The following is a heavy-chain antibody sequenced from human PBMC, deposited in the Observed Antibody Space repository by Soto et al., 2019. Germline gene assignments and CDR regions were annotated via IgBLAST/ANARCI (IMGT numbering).Heavy chain of an antibody. CDR3: ARDPTVGYYGSGSYWGYYGMDV. J-gene: IGHJ6*02. D-gene: IGHD3-10*01. V-gene: IGHV3-30-3*01. CDR1: GFTFSSYA. CDR2: ISYDGSNK. Sequence: QVQLVESGGGVVQPGRSLRLSCAASGFTFSSYAMHWVRQAPGKGLEWVAVISYDGSNKYYADSVKGRFTISRDNSKNTLYLQMNSLRAEDTAVYYCARDPTVGYYGSGSYWGYYGMDVWGQGTTVTVSS.